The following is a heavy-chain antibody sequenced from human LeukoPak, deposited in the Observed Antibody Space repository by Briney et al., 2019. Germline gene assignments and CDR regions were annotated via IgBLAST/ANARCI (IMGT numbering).Heavy chain of an antibody. CDR3: ARGLYNY. CDR2: MTPNSGNT. D-gene: IGHD3-10*01. Sequence: GASVKVSCKASGYTFTIYESNWGGQARGQGLEWIGWMTPNSGNTGYAQKFQGRVTMTRNTSISTAYMELSSLRSEDTAVYYCARGLYNYWGQGTLVTVSS. V-gene: IGHV1-8*01. J-gene: IGHJ4*02. CDR1: GYTFTIYE.